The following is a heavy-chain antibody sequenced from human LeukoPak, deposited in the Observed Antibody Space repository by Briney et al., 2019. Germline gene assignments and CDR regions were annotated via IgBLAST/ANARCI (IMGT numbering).Heavy chain of an antibody. J-gene: IGHJ4*02. CDR3: ARDFRETEPGYSSSRYSFGLDY. V-gene: IGHV1-69*01. D-gene: IGHD6-13*01. CDR1: GGTFSSYA. Sequence: SVKVSCKASGGTFSSYAISWVRQAPGQGLEWMGGIIPIFGTANYAQKFQGRVTITADESTSTAYMELSSLRSEDTAVYYCARDFRETEPGYSSSRYSFGLDYWGQGTLVTVSS. CDR2: IIPIFGTA.